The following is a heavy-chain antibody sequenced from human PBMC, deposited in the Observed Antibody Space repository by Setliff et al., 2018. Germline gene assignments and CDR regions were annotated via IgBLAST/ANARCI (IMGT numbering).Heavy chain of an antibody. Sequence: PSETLSLTCAVSYYSISSGYYWGWIRQPPGKGLEWIGSMYHSGSTYYSPSLESRVTISVDMSKNPLSLKLSSVTAADTAVYYCARHIWGAKMQLPHDVFDIWGQGTMVTVS. CDR1: YYSISSGYY. V-gene: IGHV4-38-2*01. CDR3: ARHIWGAKMQLPHDVFDI. D-gene: IGHD2-2*01. J-gene: IGHJ3*02. CDR2: MYHSGST.